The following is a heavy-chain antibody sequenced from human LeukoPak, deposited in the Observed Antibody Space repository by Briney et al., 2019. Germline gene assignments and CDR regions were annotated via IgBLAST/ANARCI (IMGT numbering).Heavy chain of an antibody. CDR3: ASETDYGGSDY. CDR2: INHSGST. V-gene: IGHV4-39*07. Sequence: SQTLSLTCTVSGGSISSGGYYWSWIRQPPGKGLEWIGKINHSGSTNYNPSLKSRVTISVDTSKNQFSLKLSSVTAADTAVYYCASETDYGGSDYWGQGTLVTVSS. D-gene: IGHD4-23*01. CDR1: GGSISSGGYY. J-gene: IGHJ4*02.